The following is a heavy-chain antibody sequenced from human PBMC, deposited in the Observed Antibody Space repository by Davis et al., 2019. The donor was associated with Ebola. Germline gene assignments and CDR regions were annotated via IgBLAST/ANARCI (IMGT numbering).Heavy chain of an antibody. CDR1: GFTFSTYS. Sequence: GESLKISCAASGFTFSTYSMSWVRQAPGKGLEWVSSISSDSDYIYYADSAKGRFTISRDNAKNSLYLQMNSLRAEDTAVYYCASTYYDFWSGHLHYYYGMDVWGKGTTVTVSS. CDR3: ASTYYDFWSGHLHYYYGMDV. CDR2: ISSDSDYI. V-gene: IGHV3-21*01. J-gene: IGHJ6*04. D-gene: IGHD3-3*01.